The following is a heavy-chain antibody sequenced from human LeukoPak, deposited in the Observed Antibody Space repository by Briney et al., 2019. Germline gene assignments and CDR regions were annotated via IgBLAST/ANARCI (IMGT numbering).Heavy chain of an antibody. Sequence: PGGSLRLSCAASGFTFSSYWMSWVRQAPGRGLEWVANIKQDGSEKYYVDSVKGRFTISRDNAKNSLYLQMNSLRADDTAVYYCAKSGGAAAYYWYFDLWGRGTLVTVSS. J-gene: IGHJ2*01. D-gene: IGHD6-13*01. CDR3: AKSGGAAAYYWYFDL. V-gene: IGHV3-7*03. CDR2: IKQDGSEK. CDR1: GFTFSSYW.